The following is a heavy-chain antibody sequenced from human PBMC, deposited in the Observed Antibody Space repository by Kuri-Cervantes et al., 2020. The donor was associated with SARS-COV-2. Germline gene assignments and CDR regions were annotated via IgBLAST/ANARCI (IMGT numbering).Heavy chain of an antibody. CDR2: IYYSGST. D-gene: IGHD6-19*01. J-gene: IGHJ4*02. CDR3: ARGIAVAGAKYFDY. CDR1: GGSISSYY. V-gene: IGHV4-59*08. Sequence: GSLRLSCTVSGGSISSYYWSWIRQPPGKGLEWIGYIYYSGSTNYNPSLKSRVTISVDTSKNQFSLNLSSVTAADTAVYYCARGIAVAGAKYFDYWGQGTLVTVSS.